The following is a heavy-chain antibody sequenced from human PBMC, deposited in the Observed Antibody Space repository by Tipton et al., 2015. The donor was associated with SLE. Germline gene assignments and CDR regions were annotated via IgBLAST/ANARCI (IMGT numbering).Heavy chain of an antibody. Sequence: SLRLSCAASGFTFSNAWMSWVRQAPGKGLEWVGRIKSKTDDGTTDYAAPVKGRFTISRDDSKNTLYLQMNSLKTEDTAVYYCTTDLVYYYDSSGYYRFDYWGQGTLVTVSS. CDR2: IKSKTDDGTT. D-gene: IGHD3-22*01. CDR1: GFTFSNAW. J-gene: IGHJ4*02. V-gene: IGHV3-15*01. CDR3: TTDLVYYYDSSGYYRFDY.